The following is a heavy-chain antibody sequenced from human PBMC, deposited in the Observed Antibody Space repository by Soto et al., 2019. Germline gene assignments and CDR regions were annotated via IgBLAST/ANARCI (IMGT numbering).Heavy chain of an antibody. V-gene: IGHV3-33*01. Sequence: QVQLVESGGGVVQPGRSLRLSCAASGFTFSSYGMHWVRQAPGKGLEWVAVIWYDGSNKYYADSVKGRFTISRDNSKNTLYLQMNRLRAEDTAVYYCARDADYGDPNLYYYYGMDVWGQGTTVTVSS. CDR2: IWYDGSNK. CDR1: GFTFSSYG. CDR3: ARDADYGDPNLYYYYGMDV. J-gene: IGHJ6*01. D-gene: IGHD4-17*01.